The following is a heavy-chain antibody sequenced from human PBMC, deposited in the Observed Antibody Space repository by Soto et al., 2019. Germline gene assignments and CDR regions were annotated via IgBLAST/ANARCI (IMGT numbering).Heavy chain of an antibody. CDR2: ISAYNGNT. Sequence: GXSVKVSCKASGYPFTSYGIGWVRQAPGQGLEWMGWISAYNGNTNYAQKLQGRVTMTTDTSTSTAYMELRSLRSDDTAVYYCARERKAVNNWNYFSNPTPIDAFDIWGQGTMVTVSS. CDR1: GYPFTSYG. V-gene: IGHV1-18*04. D-gene: IGHD1-7*01. J-gene: IGHJ3*02. CDR3: ARERKAVNNWNYFSNPTPIDAFDI.